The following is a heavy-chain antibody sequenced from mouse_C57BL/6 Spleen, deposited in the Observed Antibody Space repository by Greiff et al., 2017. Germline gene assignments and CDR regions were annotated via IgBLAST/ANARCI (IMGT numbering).Heavy chain of an antibody. CDR1: GYTFTSYW. Sequence: VQLQQPGAELVKPGASVKMSCKASGYTFTSYWITWVKQRPGQGLEWIGEIYPGSGSTNYNENFKSKATLTVDTPSSIAYMQLSSLTSEDSAVYYCARGNYVNWYFDVWGTGTTVTVSS. CDR3: ARGNYVNWYFDV. J-gene: IGHJ1*03. V-gene: IGHV1-55*01. CDR2: IYPGSGST. D-gene: IGHD2-1*01.